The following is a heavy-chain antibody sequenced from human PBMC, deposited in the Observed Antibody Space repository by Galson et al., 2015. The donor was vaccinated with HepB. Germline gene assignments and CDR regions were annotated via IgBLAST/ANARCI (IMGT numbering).Heavy chain of an antibody. CDR1: GFTFSSYS. D-gene: IGHD6-19*01. V-gene: IGHV3-21*01. CDR3: ARSYSSGWYYFDY. J-gene: IGHJ4*02. Sequence: SLRLSCAASGFTFSSYSMNWVRQAPGKGLEWVSSISSSSSYIYYADSVKGRFTISRDNAKNSLYLQMNSLRAEDTAVYYCARSYSSGWYYFDYWGQGTLVTVSS. CDR2: ISSSSSYI.